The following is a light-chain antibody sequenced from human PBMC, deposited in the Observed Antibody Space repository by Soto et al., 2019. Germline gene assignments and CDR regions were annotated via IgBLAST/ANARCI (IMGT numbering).Light chain of an antibody. CDR2: RAS. V-gene: IGKV1-5*03. CDR1: QSISHW. J-gene: IGKJ2*01. Sequence: DIQMTQSPYTLSASVGDRVTITCRASQSISHWLAWFQQKPGKAPKLLIYRASILESGVPSRFSGGASGTEFTLTISGLQRDDFATYYCQQYNSYPYIFGQGTKVEIK. CDR3: QQYNSYPYI.